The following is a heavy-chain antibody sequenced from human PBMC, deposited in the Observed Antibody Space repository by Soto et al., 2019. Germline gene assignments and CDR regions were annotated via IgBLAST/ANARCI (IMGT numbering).Heavy chain of an antibody. CDR2: TSHRGST. D-gene: IGHD4-17*01. V-gene: IGHV4-28*03. CDR3: ARVVYGDYMKYLDS. J-gene: IGHJ4*02. Sequence: QVQLQESGPGLVKPSDTLSLSCVVSGYSITTNNWWGWVRQTPGKGLEWLVYTSHRGSTLYNPALCSRAAVSVDTSTNQFFLHLRSVTAVDTAVYYCARVVYGDYMKYLDSWGQGTLVTVSS. CDR1: GYSITTNNW.